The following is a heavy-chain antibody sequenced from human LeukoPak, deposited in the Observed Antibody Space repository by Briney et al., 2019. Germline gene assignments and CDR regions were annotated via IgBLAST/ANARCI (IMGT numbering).Heavy chain of an antibody. CDR1: GGSISNYY. D-gene: IGHD2-8*02. Sequence: TSETLSLTCTVSGGSISNYYWSWIRQPPGKGLEWIGYISHSGSTNYSPSLKSRVTISLDTSKNQFSLKLSSATAADTAVYYCAGHHPRNTVDFWGQGTLVTVSS. CDR2: ISHSGST. J-gene: IGHJ4*02. CDR3: AGHHPRNTVDF. V-gene: IGHV4-59*08.